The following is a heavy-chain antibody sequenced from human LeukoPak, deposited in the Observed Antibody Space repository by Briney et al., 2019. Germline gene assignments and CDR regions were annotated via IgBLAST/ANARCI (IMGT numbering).Heavy chain of an antibody. CDR2: ISSSSSTI. D-gene: IGHD2-8*01. CDR1: GFTFSSYS. Sequence: GGSLRLSCAASGFTFSSYSMNWVRQAPGKGLEWVSYISSSSSTIYYADSVKGRFTISRDNAKNSLYLQMNSLRAEDTAVYYCARDAFSMLPSRCMDVWGQGTTVTVSS. J-gene: IGHJ6*02. V-gene: IGHV3-48*04. CDR3: ARDAFSMLPSRCMDV.